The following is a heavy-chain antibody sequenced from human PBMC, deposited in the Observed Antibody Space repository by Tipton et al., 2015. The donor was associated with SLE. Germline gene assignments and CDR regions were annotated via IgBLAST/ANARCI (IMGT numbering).Heavy chain of an antibody. V-gene: IGHV4-38-2*02. CDR1: GYSINNGFY. CDR2: TFYRGNT. CDR3: ARHLGAARSPWYYFYGMDV. Sequence: TLSLTCTVSGYSINNGFYWGWIRQPPGKGLEWIGYTFYRGNTDYNPSLKSRVTISLDTSKNQFSLKLSSVTAADTALYFCARHLGAARSPWYYFYGMDVWGQGTTVTVSS. D-gene: IGHD6-6*01. J-gene: IGHJ6*02.